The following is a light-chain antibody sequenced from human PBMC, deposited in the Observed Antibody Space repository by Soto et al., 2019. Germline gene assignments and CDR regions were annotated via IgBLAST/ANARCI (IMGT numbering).Light chain of an antibody. CDR3: QQYGSSPT. Sequence: EIVLTQSPGTLSLSPGERATLSCRASQSVSSYYLAWYQQKPGRAPRLLIYAASSRATGIPDRFSGSGSGTDFTLTISRLEPEDFAVYYCQQYGSSPTFGQGTKLEIK. J-gene: IGKJ2*01. V-gene: IGKV3-20*01. CDR2: AAS. CDR1: QSVSSYY.